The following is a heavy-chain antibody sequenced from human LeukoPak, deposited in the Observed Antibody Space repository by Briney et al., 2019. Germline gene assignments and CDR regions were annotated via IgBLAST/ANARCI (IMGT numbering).Heavy chain of an antibody. CDR2: ISSSGSII. D-gene: IGHD3-22*01. J-gene: IGHJ4*02. CDR3: ARDHDYDSSGDYFDY. Sequence: GGSLRLSCVGSGFTFSSYEMNWVRQAPGKGLECVSYISSSGSIIYYADSVKGRFTISRDNAKNSLYLQMNSLRAEDTAVYYCARDHDYDSSGDYFDYWGQGTLVTVSS. V-gene: IGHV3-48*03. CDR1: GFTFSSYE.